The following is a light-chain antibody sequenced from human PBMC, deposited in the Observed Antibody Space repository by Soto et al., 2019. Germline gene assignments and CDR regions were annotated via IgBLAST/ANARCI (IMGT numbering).Light chain of an antibody. CDR3: QQYGSSPRT. CDR1: QSVSSSY. CDR2: GAS. J-gene: IGKJ1*01. Sequence: EIVLTQSPGTLSLSPGERATLSCRASQSVSSSYLAWYQQKPGQAPRLLMYGASSRATGIPDRFSGSGSGTDFTLSIRRLESEDFAVYYCQQYGSSPRTFGQGTTVDIK. V-gene: IGKV3-20*01.